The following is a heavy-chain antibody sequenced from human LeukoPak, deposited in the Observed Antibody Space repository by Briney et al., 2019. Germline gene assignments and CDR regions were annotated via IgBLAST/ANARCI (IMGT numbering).Heavy chain of an antibody. J-gene: IGHJ4*02. CDR3: AKGTYYDILTGYYDWVFDY. V-gene: IGHV3-43D*04. CDR2: ISWDGGST. CDR1: GFTFDDYA. Sequence: GGSLRLSCAASGFTFDDYAMHWVRQAPGKGLEWVSLISWDGGSTYYADSVKGRFTISRDNSTNSLYLQMNSLRAEDTALYYCAKGTYYDILTGYYDWVFDYWGQGTLVTVSS. D-gene: IGHD3-9*01.